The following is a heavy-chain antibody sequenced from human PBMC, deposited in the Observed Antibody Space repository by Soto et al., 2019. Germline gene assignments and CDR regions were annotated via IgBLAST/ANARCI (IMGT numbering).Heavy chain of an antibody. Sequence: GESLKISCKGSGYSFTSYWIGWGRQMPGKGLEWMGIIYPGDSDTRYSPSFQGQVTISATKSISTAYLQWSRLKASDTAMYYCARQNRRYFSSTSCYNWFDPWGQGTMVTVSS. CDR1: GYSFTSYW. V-gene: IGHV5-51*01. CDR2: IYPGDSDT. D-gene: IGHD2-2*01. J-gene: IGHJ5*02. CDR3: ARQNRRYFSSTSCYNWFDP.